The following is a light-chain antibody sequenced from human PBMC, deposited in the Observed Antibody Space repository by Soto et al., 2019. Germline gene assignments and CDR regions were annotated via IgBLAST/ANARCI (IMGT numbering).Light chain of an antibody. V-gene: IGKV3-20*01. CDR2: GAS. Sequence: EIVLTQSPGTLSLSPGERATLSCRASQSFSSSYLAWYQQKPGQAPSLLIYGASSRATGIPDRFSGSGSGTDFTLTISRLEPEDFAVYYCQQYGSSPGTFGQGTKVEIK. CDR3: QQYGSSPGT. J-gene: IGKJ1*01. CDR1: QSFSSSY.